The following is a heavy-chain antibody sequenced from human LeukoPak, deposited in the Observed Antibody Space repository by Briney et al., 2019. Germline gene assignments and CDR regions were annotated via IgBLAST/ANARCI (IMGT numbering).Heavy chain of an antibody. V-gene: IGHV4-61*02. CDR2: SDTSGST. Sequence: SETLSLTCTVSGDSISSSSYYWSWIRQPAGKGLEWIGRSDTSGSTSYNPSLKSRVTISVDTSKNQFSLKLSSVTAADTAVYYCAREERESAVTTHNWFDPWGQGTLVTVSS. CDR3: AREERESAVTTHNWFDP. J-gene: IGHJ5*02. D-gene: IGHD4-17*01. CDR1: GDSISSSSYY.